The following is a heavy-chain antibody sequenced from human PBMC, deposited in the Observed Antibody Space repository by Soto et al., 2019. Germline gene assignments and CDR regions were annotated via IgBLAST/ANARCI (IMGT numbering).Heavy chain of an antibody. CDR2: LYYSGSP. CDR1: GGSISSGDYY. CDR3: ALYGGNSVYFDS. V-gene: IGHV4-30-4*01. J-gene: IGHJ4*02. D-gene: IGHD4-17*01. Sequence: QVQLQESGPGLVKPSQTLSLTCTVSGGSISSGDYYWSWIRQPPGKGLEWIGYLYYSGSPYYNPSLKSRVTISVDTSKNLFSLKLSSVTAADTAVYYCALYGGNSVYFDSWGQGTLVTVSS.